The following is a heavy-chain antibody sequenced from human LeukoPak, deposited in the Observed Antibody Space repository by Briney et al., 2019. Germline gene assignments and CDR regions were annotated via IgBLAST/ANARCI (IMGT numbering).Heavy chain of an antibody. CDR1: GGSISSSNW. V-gene: IGHV4-4*02. J-gene: IGHJ4*02. Sequence: SETLSLTCAVSGGSISSSNWWSWVRQSPGKGPEWIGEIYHSGSTNYNPSLKSRVTISVDKSKNQFSLKLSSVTAADTAVYYCAREDSGAADGYYFDYWGQGTLVTVSS. CDR3: AREDSGAADGYYFDY. D-gene: IGHD6-13*01. CDR2: IYHSGST.